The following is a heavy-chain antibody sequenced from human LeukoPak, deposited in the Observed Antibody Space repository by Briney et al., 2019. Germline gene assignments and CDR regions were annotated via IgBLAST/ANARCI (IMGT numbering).Heavy chain of an antibody. Sequence: PGGSLRLSCAASGFTFSSYAMSWVRQAPGKGLEWVSAISGSGGSAYYADSVKGRFTISRDYSKNTLYLQMNSLRAEDTAVYYCAKDPDYGGNSGVDYFDYWGQGTLVTVSS. CDR3: AKDPDYGGNSGVDYFDY. J-gene: IGHJ4*02. V-gene: IGHV3-23*01. CDR1: GFTFSSYA. CDR2: ISGSGGSA. D-gene: IGHD4-23*01.